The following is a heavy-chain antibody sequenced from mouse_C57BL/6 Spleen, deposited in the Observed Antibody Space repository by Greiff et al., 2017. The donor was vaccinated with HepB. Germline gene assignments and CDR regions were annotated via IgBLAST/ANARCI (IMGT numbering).Heavy chain of an antibody. CDR2: IHPNSGST. CDR3: APIYYYGSSGAWFAY. CDR1: GYTFTSYW. J-gene: IGHJ3*01. Sequence: QVQLQQPGAELVKPGASVKLSCKASGYTFTSYWMHWVKQRPGQGLEWIGMIHPNSGSTNYNEKFKSKATLTVDKSSSTAYMQLSSLTSEDSAVYYCAPIYYYGSSGAWFAYWGQGTLVTVSA. V-gene: IGHV1-64*01. D-gene: IGHD1-1*01.